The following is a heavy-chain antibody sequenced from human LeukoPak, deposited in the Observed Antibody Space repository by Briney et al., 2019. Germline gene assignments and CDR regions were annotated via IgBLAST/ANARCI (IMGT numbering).Heavy chain of an antibody. CDR2: IKQDGSEK. CDR1: GFTFSTYW. J-gene: IGHJ4*02. D-gene: IGHD6-19*01. CDR3: ARGSGMYSSGLFDY. V-gene: IGHV3-7*01. Sequence: GGSLRLSCAASGFTFSTYWMSWVRQAPGKGLEWVANIKQDGSEKYYVDSVKGRFTISRDNAKNSLYLQMNSLRAEDTAVYYCARGSGMYSSGLFDYWGQGTLVTVSS.